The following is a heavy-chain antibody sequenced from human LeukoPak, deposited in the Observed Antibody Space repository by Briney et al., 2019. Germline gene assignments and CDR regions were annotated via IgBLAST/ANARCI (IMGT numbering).Heavy chain of an antibody. J-gene: IGHJ6*03. D-gene: IGHD2/OR15-2a*01. CDR2: GYHTGAS. V-gene: IGHV4-38-2*01. CDR1: GYSISSGHY. CDR3: VRHSIAGYYYYLDV. Sequence: PSETPSLTCAVSGYSISSGHYWGWIRQPPGKGLEWIASGYHTGASYYNPSLESRVIIPLDMSKNQISLKVTSVTAAHAAVYHCVRHSIAGYYYYLDVWGKGTTVTVSS.